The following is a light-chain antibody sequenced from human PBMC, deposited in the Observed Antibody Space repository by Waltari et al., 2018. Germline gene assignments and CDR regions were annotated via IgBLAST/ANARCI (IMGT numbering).Light chain of an antibody. V-gene: IGLV2-14*01. Sequence: QSALTQPASVSGSPGQSITISCTGTSSDVGGYNYASWYQQHPGKAPKLIIYEVSTRPSGVSNRFSGSKSGNTASLTISGLQAEDEADYYCSSYTSSSTLVFGGGTKLTVL. CDR1: SSDVGGYNY. CDR2: EVS. J-gene: IGLJ2*01. CDR3: SSYTSSSTLV.